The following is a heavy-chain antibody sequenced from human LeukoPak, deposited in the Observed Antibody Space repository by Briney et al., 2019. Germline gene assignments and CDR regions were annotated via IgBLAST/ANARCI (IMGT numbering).Heavy chain of an antibody. CDR3: ARGPYVLRYFDWSHYFDY. J-gene: IGHJ4*02. CDR2: INHSGST. V-gene: IGHV4-34*01. CDR1: GGSFSGYY. D-gene: IGHD3-9*01. Sequence: KSSETLSLTCAVYGGSFSGYYWSWIRQPPGKGLEWIGEINHSGSTNYIPSLKSRVTISVDTSKNQFSLKLSSVTAADTAVYYCARGPYVLRYFDWSHYFDYWGQGTLVTVSS.